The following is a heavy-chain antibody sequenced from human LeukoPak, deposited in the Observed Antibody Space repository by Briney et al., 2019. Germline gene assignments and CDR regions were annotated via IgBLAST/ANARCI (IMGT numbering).Heavy chain of an antibody. CDR3: AKSIQQQLDGGDAFDI. D-gene: IGHD6-13*01. Sequence: GGSLRLSCAASGFTFSSYAMSWVRQAPGKGLEWVSAISGSGGSTYYADSVKGRFTISRDNSKNTLYLQMNSLRAEDTAVYYCAKSIQQQLDGGDAFDIWGQGTMVTVSS. CDR1: GFTFSSYA. CDR2: ISGSGGST. J-gene: IGHJ3*02. V-gene: IGHV3-23*01.